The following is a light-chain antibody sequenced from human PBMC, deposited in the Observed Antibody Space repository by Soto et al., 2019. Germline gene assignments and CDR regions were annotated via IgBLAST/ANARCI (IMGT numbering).Light chain of an antibody. CDR1: QSIGNS. CDR2: GTS. Sequence: DIQLTQSPSSLSASVGDRVTITCRASQSIGNSLNWYQQKPGKAPNLLIYGTSSLQNGVPSRFGGSGSGTDFTLTISSLQREDFATYYCQQSYSSPWTFGQGTKV. V-gene: IGKV1-39*01. J-gene: IGKJ1*01. CDR3: QQSYSSPWT.